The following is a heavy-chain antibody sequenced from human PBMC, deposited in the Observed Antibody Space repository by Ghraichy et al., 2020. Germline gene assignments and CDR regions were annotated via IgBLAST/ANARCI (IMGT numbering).Heavy chain of an antibody. CDR1: GFTFSSYS. D-gene: IGHD3-3*01. Sequence: GGSLRLSCAASGFTFSSYSMNWVRQAPGKGLEWVSSISSSSSYIYYADSVKGRFTISRDNAKNSLYLQMNSLRAEDTAVYYCARTSETITIFGVVIPPDYWGQGTLVTVSS. CDR2: ISSSSSYI. J-gene: IGHJ4*02. V-gene: IGHV3-21*01. CDR3: ARTSETITIFGVVIPPDY.